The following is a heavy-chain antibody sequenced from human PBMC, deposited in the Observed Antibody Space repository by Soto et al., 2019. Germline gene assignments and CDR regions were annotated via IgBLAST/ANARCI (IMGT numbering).Heavy chain of an antibody. J-gene: IGHJ4*02. Sequence: QVQLQESGPGLVKPSGTLSLTCGVSGGSIISSNWWSWVRQSPGKGLEWIGEIYHRGGTNYNPSLASXXTXSXXKARNQFSLRLSSVTAADTAVYYCARGSYASNFDYWGQGTLVTVSS. CDR1: GGSIISSNW. D-gene: IGHD3-16*01. CDR3: ARGSYASNFDY. V-gene: IGHV4-4*02. CDR2: IYHRGGT.